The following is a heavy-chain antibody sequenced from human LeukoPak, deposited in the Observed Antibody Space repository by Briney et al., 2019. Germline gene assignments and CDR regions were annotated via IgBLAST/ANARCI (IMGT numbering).Heavy chain of an antibody. V-gene: IGHV3-21*01. CDR1: GFTFSNYA. D-gene: IGHD3-10*01. CDR2: ISSSSSYI. CDR3: ASDTNQYYYGSGSYPDDAFDI. Sequence: GGSLRLSCAASGFTFSNYAMSWVRQAPGKGLEWVSSISSSSSYIYYADSVKGRFTISRDNAKNSLYLQMNSLRAEDTAVYYCASDTNQYYYGSGSYPDDAFDIWGQGTMVTVSS. J-gene: IGHJ3*02.